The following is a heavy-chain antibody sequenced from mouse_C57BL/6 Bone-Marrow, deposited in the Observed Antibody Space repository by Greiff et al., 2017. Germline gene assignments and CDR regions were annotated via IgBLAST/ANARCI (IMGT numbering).Heavy chain of an antibody. V-gene: IGHV1-55*01. D-gene: IGHD2-3*01. CDR2: IYPGSGST. CDR3: ARASDGYSYAMDY. J-gene: IGHJ4*01. CDR1: GYTFTSYW. Sequence: VQLVESGAELVKPGASVKMSCKASGYTFTSYWITWVKQRPGQGLEWIGDIYPGSGSTNYNEKFKSKATLTVDTSSSTAYMQLSSLTSEYSAVYYCARASDGYSYAMDYWGQGTSVTVSS.